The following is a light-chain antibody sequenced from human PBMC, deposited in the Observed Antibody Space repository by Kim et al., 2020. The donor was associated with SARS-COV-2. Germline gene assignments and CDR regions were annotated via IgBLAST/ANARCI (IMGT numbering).Light chain of an antibody. CDR3: SSYTSSSTV. Sequence: PGQSITISCTGTSSDVGGYNYVSWYQQHPGKAPKLMIYDASNRPSGVSNRFSGSKSGNTASLTISGLQAEDEADYYCSSYTSSSTVFGTGTKVTVL. CDR2: DAS. V-gene: IGLV2-14*03. J-gene: IGLJ1*01. CDR1: SSDVGGYNY.